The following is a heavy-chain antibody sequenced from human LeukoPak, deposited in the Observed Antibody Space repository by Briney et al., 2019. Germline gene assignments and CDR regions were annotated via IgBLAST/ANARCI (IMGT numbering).Heavy chain of an antibody. D-gene: IGHD3-10*01. Sequence: PGGSLRLSCAASGFTFSSYGMHWVRQAPGKGLEWVAVISYDGSNKYYADSVKGRFTISRDNSKNTLYLQMNSLRAEDTAVYYCAKDGIWGAGSYSVLGHYYYYYYMDVWGKGTTVTISS. V-gene: IGHV3-30*18. CDR2: ISYDGSNK. CDR1: GFTFSSYG. CDR3: AKDGIWGAGSYSVLGHYYYYYYMDV. J-gene: IGHJ6*03.